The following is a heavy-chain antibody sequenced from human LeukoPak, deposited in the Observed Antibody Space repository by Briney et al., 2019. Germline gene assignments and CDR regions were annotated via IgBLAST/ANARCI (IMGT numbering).Heavy chain of an antibody. Sequence: PSETLSLTCAVYGGSFSGYYWSWIRQPAGNRLEWIGRIYTSGSTNYNPSPKSRVTMSVDTSKNQFSLKLSSVTAADTAVYYCARDLVGATRWFDPWGQGTLVTVSS. V-gene: IGHV4-4*07. D-gene: IGHD1-26*01. J-gene: IGHJ5*02. CDR3: ARDLVGATRWFDP. CDR2: IYTSGST. CDR1: GGSFSGYY.